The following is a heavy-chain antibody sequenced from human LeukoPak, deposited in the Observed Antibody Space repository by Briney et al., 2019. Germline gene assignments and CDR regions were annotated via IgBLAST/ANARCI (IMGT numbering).Heavy chain of an antibody. CDR1: GFTFSSYA. J-gene: IGHJ4*02. V-gene: IGHV3-23*01. D-gene: IGHD5-18*01. CDR3: ARDWGYSYGLDY. Sequence: GGSLRLSCAASGFTFSSYAMSWVRQAPGKGLEWVSAISGSGGSTYYADSVKGRFTISRDNSKNTLYLQMNSLRAEDTAVYHCARDWGYSYGLDYWGQGTLVTVSS. CDR2: ISGSGGST.